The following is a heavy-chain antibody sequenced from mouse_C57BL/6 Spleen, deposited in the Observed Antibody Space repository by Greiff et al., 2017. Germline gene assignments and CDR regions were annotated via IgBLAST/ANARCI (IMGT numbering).Heavy chain of an antibody. J-gene: IGHJ4*01. CDR3: ARKMMGWLPLCGY. V-gene: IGHV1-50*01. CDR2: IDPSDSYT. Sequence: QVQLQQPGAELVKPGASVKLSCKASGYTFTSYWMQWVKQRPGQGLEWIGEIDPSDSYTNYNQKFKGKATLTVDTSSSTAYMQLSSLTSEDSAVYYCARKMMGWLPLCGYWGQGTSGTVSS. CDR1: GYTFTSYW. D-gene: IGHD2-3*01.